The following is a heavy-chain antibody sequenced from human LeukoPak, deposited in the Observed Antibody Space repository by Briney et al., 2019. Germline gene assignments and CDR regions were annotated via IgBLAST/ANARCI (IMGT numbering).Heavy chain of an antibody. Sequence: GGSLRLSCTPSGFIFYAYAMSWVRQAPGKGLEWVSSISGSGGDAFYADSVKDRFIISKNNSEKTLYLHMNRLRADDTAVYFCAIFPIVTVPSAMQNLDFWGQGTLVTVSS. CDR2: ISGSGGDA. V-gene: IGHV3-23*01. CDR3: AIFPIVTVPSAMQNLDF. CDR1: GFIFYAYA. J-gene: IGHJ4*02. D-gene: IGHD2-15*01.